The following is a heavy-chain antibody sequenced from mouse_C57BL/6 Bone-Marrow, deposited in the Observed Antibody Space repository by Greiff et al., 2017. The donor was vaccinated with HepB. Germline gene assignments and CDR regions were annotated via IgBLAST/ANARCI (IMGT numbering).Heavy chain of an antibody. J-gene: IGHJ3*01. CDR3: ARRKGDLAWFAY. V-gene: IGHV14-3*01. D-gene: IGHD3-3*01. CDR2: IDPANGNT. Sequence: EVKLVESVAELVRPGASVKLSCTASGFNIKNTYMHWVKQRPEQGLEWIGRIDPANGNTKYAPKFQGKATITADTSSNTAYLQLSSLTSEDTAIYYCARRKGDLAWFAYWGQGTLVTVSA. CDR1: GFNIKNTY.